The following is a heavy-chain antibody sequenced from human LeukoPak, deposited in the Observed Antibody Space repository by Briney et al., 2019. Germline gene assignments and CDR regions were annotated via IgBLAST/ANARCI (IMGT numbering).Heavy chain of an antibody. CDR2: ISGSGGST. CDR1: GFTFSSYA. V-gene: IGHV3-23*01. D-gene: IGHD1-26*01. Sequence: PGGSLRLSCAASGFTFSSYAMSWVRQAPGKGLEWVSAISGSGGSTYYADSVKGRFTISRDNSKNTLYLQMNSLRAEDTAVYYCAKEPPFSMVGATILSQNKFDYWGQGTLVTVSS. CDR3: AKEPPFSMVGATILSQNKFDY. J-gene: IGHJ4*02.